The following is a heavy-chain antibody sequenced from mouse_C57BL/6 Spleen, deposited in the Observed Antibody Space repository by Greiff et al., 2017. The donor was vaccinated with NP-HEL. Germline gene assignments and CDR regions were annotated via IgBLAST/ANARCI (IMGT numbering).Heavy chain of an antibody. D-gene: IGHD1-1*01. CDR3: ARDYDGSSPYWYFDV. V-gene: IGHV2-9-1*01. CDR1: GFSLTSYA. J-gene: IGHJ1*03. Sequence: QVQLKESGPGLVAPSQSLSITCTVSGFSLTSYAISWVRQPPGKGLEWLGVIWPGGGTNYNSALKSSLGISKDNSDSPVFLKMISMRTDDTARYYCARDYDGSSPYWYFDVWGTGTTVTVSS. CDR2: IWPGGGT.